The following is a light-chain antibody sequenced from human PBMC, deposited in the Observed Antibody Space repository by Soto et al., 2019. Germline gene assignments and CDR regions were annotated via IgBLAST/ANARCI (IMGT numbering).Light chain of an antibody. J-gene: IGLJ2*01. CDR3: TSYASGSSHVV. CDR2: DVN. Sequence: ALTQPASVSGSPGQSITLSCTGTSSDIGGYDYVSWYQRHPGKAPKLIIYDVNNRPSGVSNRFSGSKSGNTASLTISGLQAEDEADYYCTSYASGSSHVVFGGGTKLT. V-gene: IGLV2-14*01. CDR1: SSDIGGYDY.